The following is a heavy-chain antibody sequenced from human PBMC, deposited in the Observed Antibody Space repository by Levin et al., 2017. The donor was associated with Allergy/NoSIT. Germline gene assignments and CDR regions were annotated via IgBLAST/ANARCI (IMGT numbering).Heavy chain of an antibody. D-gene: IGHD1-1*01. V-gene: IGHV3-23*01. CDR1: GFNVNNYV. J-gene: IGHJ4*02. Sequence: GESLKISCAASGFNVNNYVMKWVRQAPGKGLEWISAIVGSGGATFYADSVKGRFIISSDRSKNTLDLHINNLRAEDAAIYYCAKCSSQTTGPRIDCWGQGTLVTVSS. CDR2: IVGSGGAT. CDR3: AKCSSQTTGPRIDC.